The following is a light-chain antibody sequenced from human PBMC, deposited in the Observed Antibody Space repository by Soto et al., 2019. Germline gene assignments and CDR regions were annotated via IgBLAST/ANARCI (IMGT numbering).Light chain of an antibody. J-gene: IGKJ1*01. V-gene: IGKV1-5*03. CDR1: QNIGSW. Sequence: DIPMTQSPSTLSASVGDRVTITCRASQNIGSWLAWDQQKPGKAPKLLIYKASILDSGVPSRFGGSGSGTEFTLTISSLQSDDSATYYWQQYAKYSPWAFGQGTKVEI. CDR3: QQYAKYSPWA. CDR2: KAS.